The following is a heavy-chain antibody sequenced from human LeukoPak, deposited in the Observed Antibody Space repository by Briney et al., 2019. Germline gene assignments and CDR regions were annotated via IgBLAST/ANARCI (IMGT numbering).Heavy chain of an antibody. J-gene: IGHJ5*02. D-gene: IGHD1-14*01. CDR1: GFTVSSNY. CDR3: VRAYKSSTYNWFDP. CDR2: IYSGGST. V-gene: IGHV3-53*04. Sequence: QPGGSLRLSCAASGFTVSSNYMSWVRQAPGKGLEWVSVIYSGGSTYYADSVKGRFTISRHNSKNTLYLQMNSLRAEDTAVYYCVRAYKSSTYNWFDPWGQGTLVTVSS.